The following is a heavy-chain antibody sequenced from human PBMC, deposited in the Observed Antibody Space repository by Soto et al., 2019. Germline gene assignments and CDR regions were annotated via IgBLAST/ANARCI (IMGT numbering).Heavy chain of an antibody. CDR3: ARVGCSGGSCYAVDY. Sequence: QVQLVQSGAEVKKPGASVKVSCKASGYTFTSYYMHWVRQAPGQGLEWMGIINPSGGSTTYAQKLQGRVTMTRDTSTSTVYMERSSLRSEDTAVYYCARVGCSGGSCYAVDYWGQGTLVTVSS. CDR2: INPSGGST. CDR1: GYTFTSYY. D-gene: IGHD2-15*01. J-gene: IGHJ4*02. V-gene: IGHV1-46*04.